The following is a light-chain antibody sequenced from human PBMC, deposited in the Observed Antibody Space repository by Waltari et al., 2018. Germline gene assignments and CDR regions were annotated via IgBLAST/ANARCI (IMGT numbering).Light chain of an antibody. CDR3: QHYSRYPIT. V-gene: IGKV1-16*01. CDR1: QDISNY. Sequence: DIQITQSPSSLSASVGDRVTSTCRASQDISNYLACFQQKPGKAPKSLIYDASTLQSGVPSRFSGSGSGTDFTLTISSLHPEDCATYYCQHYSRYPITFGQGTRLEIK. CDR2: DAS. J-gene: IGKJ5*01.